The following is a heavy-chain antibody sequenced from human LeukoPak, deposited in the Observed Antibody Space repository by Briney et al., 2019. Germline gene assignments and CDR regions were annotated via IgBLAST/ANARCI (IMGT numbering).Heavy chain of an antibody. CDR1: GGSISSSSYY. CDR3: ARNSSGGWFDP. D-gene: IGHD6-19*01. J-gene: IGHJ5*02. CDR2: IYYSGST. V-gene: IGHV4-39*01. Sequence: SETLSLTCTVSGGSISSSSYYWGWIRQPPGKGLEWIGSIYYSGSTSYHPSLKSRVTISVDTSKNQFSLKLSSVTAADTAVYYCARNSSGGWFDPWGQGTLVTVSS.